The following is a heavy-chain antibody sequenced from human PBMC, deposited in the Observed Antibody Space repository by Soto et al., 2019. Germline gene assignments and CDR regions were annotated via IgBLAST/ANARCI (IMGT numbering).Heavy chain of an antibody. CDR3: VRGSGSYWYYYYYYMDV. CDR1: GCSISSSSYY. J-gene: IGHJ6*03. V-gene: IGHV4-39*01. D-gene: IGHD3-10*01. Sequence: SETLSLTCTVSGCSISSSSYYWGWIRQPPGKGLEWIGSIYYSGSTYYNPSLKSRVTISVDTSKNQFSLKLSSVTAADTAVYYCVRGSGSYWYYYYYYMDVWGKGTTVTVSS. CDR2: IYYSGST.